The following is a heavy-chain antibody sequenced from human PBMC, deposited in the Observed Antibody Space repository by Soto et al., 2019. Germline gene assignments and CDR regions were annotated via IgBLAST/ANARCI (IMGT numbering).Heavy chain of an antibody. CDR1: GYTFTSYY. CDR2: INPSGGST. J-gene: IGHJ6*02. CDR3: ARARIAAAGSYYYYGMDV. Sequence: ASVKVSCKASGYTFTSYYMHWVRQAPGQGLEWMGIINPSGGSTSYAQKFQGRVTMTRDTSTSTVYMELSSLRSEGTAVYYCARARIAAAGSYYYYGMDVWGQGTTVTVSS. V-gene: IGHV1-46*01. D-gene: IGHD6-13*01.